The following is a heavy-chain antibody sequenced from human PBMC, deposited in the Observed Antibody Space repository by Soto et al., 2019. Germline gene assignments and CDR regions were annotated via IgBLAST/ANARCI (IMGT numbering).Heavy chain of an antibody. CDR2: IYYSGRT. V-gene: IGHV4-39*01. D-gene: IGHD2-21*02. J-gene: IGHJ4*02. Sequence: SETLSLTCIVSGESISSSSYYWGWIRQPPGKGLEWIRSIYYSGRTYYNPSSKSRVTISIDTSKNQFSLKLSSVTATDTAVYYCARQRTTVVTQAYFDHWGQGALVTVSS. CDR1: GESISSSSYY. CDR3: ARQRTTVVTQAYFDH.